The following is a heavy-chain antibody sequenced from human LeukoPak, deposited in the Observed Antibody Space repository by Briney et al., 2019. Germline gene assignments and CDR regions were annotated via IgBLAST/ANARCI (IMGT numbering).Heavy chain of an antibody. V-gene: IGHV3-7*01. CDR3: ARADHVNYDYLWGSFGRFDP. Sequence: GGSPRLSCAASGFTFCSYWMSWGREAPGKGLGRVANIKQDGRKKYYVDSVKGEFTISRDNAKNSLYLQMNSLRAEETAVYYCARADHVNYDYLWGSFGRFDPWGQGTLVTVSS. D-gene: IGHD3-16*01. CDR1: GFTFCSYW. CDR2: IKQDGRKK. J-gene: IGHJ5*02.